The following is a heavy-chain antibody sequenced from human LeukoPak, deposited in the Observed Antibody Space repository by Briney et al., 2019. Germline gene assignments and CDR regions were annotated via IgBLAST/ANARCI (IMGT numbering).Heavy chain of an antibody. V-gene: IGHV1-69*13. D-gene: IGHD3-3*01. CDR1: GGTFSSYA. J-gene: IGHJ6*03. CDR3: ARGPGLRFLEWLLSDYYMDV. Sequence: ASVKVSCKASGGTFSSYAISWVRQAPGQGLEWMGGIIPIFGTANYAQKFQGRVTITADESTSTAYMELSSLRSEDTAVYYCARGPGLRFLEWLLSDYYMDVWGKGTTVTVSS. CDR2: IIPIFGTA.